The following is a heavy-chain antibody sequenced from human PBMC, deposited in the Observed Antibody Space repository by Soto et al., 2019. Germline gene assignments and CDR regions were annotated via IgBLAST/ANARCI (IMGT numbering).Heavy chain of an antibody. D-gene: IGHD6-19*01. CDR2: IYYSGST. CDR1: GGSISSSSYY. CDR3: ARHAIAVVKNWFDP. V-gene: IGHV4-39*01. Sequence: PSETLSLTCTVSGGSISSSSYYWGWIRQPPGKGLEWIGSIYYSGSTYYNPSLKSRVTISVDTSKNQFSLKLSSVTAADTAVYYCARHAIAVVKNWFDPWGQGTLVTVSS. J-gene: IGHJ5*02.